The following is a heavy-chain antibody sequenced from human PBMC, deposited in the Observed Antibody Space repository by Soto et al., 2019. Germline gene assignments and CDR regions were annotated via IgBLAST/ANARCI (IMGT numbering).Heavy chain of an antibody. CDR1: GYTFTNYY. V-gene: IGHV1-46*03. CDR3: ARDTLYSSSWYVY. Sequence: ASVKVSCKASGYTFTNYYVHWVRQAPGQGLEWMGIIDPSGGSTTYAQKFQGRVTLTRDTSTSTVYMELSSLRSEDTAIYYCARDTLYSSSWYVYWGQGTLVTVSS. D-gene: IGHD6-13*01. J-gene: IGHJ4*02. CDR2: IDPSGGST.